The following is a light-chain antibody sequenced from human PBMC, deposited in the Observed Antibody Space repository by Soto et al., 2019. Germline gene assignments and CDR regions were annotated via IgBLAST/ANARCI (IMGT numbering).Light chain of an antibody. CDR1: QSISSW. CDR2: DAS. V-gene: IGKV1-5*01. CDR3: QQYNSYSWA. J-gene: IGKJ1*01. Sequence: DIQMTQSPSTLSASVGDSFTITCRASQSISSWWAWYQQKPGKAPKLLIYDASSLESGVPSRFSGSGSGTEFTLTISSLQPDDFATYYCQQYNSYSWAFGQGTKVEIK.